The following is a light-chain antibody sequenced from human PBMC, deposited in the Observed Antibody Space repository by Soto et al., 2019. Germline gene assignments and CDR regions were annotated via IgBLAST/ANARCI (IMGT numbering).Light chain of an antibody. CDR3: QSYDSSPSGYV. Sequence: QSVLTQPPSVSGAPGQRVIISCTGSSSNIGAAYGVHWYQHLPGTAPKLLIYGNTNRPSGVRDRFSGSKSGTSASLAITGLQAEDEADYYCQSYDSSPSGYVFGTGTKLTVL. J-gene: IGLJ1*01. CDR1: SSNIGAAYG. CDR2: GNT. V-gene: IGLV1-40*01.